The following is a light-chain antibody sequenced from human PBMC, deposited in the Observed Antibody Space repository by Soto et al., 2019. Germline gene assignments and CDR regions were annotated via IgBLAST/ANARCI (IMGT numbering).Light chain of an antibody. V-gene: IGLV2-14*01. CDR2: DVS. J-gene: IGLJ1*01. CDR3: SSYKSGSTPYV. Sequence: QSALPQHSSVSASPGQSITLSCTGTSSDVGGYNYVSWYQQHPGKAPRLMIYDVSDRPSGVSNRFSGSKSGNTASLTISGLQTEDEADYYCSSYKSGSTPYVFGTGSKVTV. CDR1: SSDVGGYNY.